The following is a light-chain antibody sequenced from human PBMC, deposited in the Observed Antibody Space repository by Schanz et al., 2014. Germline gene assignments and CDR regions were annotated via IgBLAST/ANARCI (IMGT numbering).Light chain of an antibody. J-gene: IGLJ3*02. Sequence: QSALTQPASVSGSPGQSITISCTGTNSDVGGYNHISWYQQYPGKAPKLIIYDVSKRPSGVPDRFSGSKSGNTASLTISGLQAEDEADYYCSSYTTTTWRVFGGGTKLTVL. CDR3: SSYTTTTWRV. CDR1: NSDVGGYNH. V-gene: IGLV2-14*01. CDR2: DVS.